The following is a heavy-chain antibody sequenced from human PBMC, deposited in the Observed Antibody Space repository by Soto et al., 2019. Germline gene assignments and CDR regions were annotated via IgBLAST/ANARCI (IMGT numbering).Heavy chain of an antibody. CDR3: GKDFYSGSVSYTGSGAFDI. CDR1: GFTFDDYT. J-gene: IGHJ3*02. V-gene: IGHV3-43*01. CDR2: ISWDGSGT. Sequence: EVQLVESGGVVVQPGGSLRLSCAASGFTFDDYTMHWVRQAPGKGLEWVSLISWDGSGTYYADSVKGRFTISRDNSKTSLYLQMNSLRTEDTALYCCGKDFYSGSVSYTGSGAFDIWGQGTRVTVSS. D-gene: IGHD3-10*01.